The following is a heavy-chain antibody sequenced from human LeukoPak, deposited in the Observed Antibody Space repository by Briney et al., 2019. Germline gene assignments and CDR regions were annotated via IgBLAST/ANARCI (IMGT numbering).Heavy chain of an antibody. V-gene: IGHV3-74*01. CDR3: ASAVADTRNAFDI. CDR2: ISSDGSNT. D-gene: IGHD6-19*01. Sequence: PGGSLRLSCAASGFTFSSYWIHWVRQPHGKGLVWVSRISSDGSNTNYADSVKGRFTISRDNAKNTLYLQMDSLRAEDTAVYYCASAVADTRNAFDIWGRGTTVTVSS. CDR1: GFTFSSYW. J-gene: IGHJ3*02.